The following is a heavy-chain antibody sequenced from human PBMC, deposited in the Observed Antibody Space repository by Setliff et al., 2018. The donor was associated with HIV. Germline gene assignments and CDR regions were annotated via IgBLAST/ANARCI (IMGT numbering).Heavy chain of an antibody. CDR3: ARAQMHRGVVSWSLYYFDY. Sequence: SETLSLTCTVSGGSMNNYYWNWIRQTQGEGREWIGYTYENAYAHYTVSLRSRVTVSMDTSKNQFSLTLRSVTAADRSVYYCARAQMHRGVVSWSLYYFDYWGQGALVTVSS. CDR1: GGSMNNYY. V-gene: IGHV4-59*01. CDR2: TYENAYA. D-gene: IGHD3-10*01. J-gene: IGHJ4*02.